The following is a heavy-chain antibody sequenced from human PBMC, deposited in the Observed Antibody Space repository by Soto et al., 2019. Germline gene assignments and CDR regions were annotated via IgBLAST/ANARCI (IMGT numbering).Heavy chain of an antibody. Sequence: EVQLVESGGGLVQPGGSLRLSCAASGFTFSSYWMSWVRQAPGKGLEWVANIKQDGSEKYYVDSVKGRFTISRDNAKNSLYMQMSSLRAEDTAVYYCARGEGVVVAAMYYFDYWGQGTLVTVSS. CDR3: ARGEGVVVAAMYYFDY. J-gene: IGHJ4*02. CDR1: GFTFSSYW. D-gene: IGHD2-15*01. CDR2: IKQDGSEK. V-gene: IGHV3-7*04.